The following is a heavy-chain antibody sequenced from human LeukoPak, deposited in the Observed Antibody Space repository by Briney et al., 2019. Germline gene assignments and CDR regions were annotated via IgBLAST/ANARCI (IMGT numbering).Heavy chain of an antibody. CDR1: GFTFNNYV. J-gene: IGHJ4*02. CDR3: AKYTHPYYFHY. D-gene: IGHD1-1*01. CDR2: VSGRGSST. V-gene: IGHV3-23*01. Sequence: GGSLRLSCEASGFTFNNYVMNWVRQAPGKGLEWVSGVSGRGSSTYYADSVKGRFTISRDNSQNTVYLQMKSLRAEDTAIHFCAKYTHPYYFHYWGQGILVTVSS.